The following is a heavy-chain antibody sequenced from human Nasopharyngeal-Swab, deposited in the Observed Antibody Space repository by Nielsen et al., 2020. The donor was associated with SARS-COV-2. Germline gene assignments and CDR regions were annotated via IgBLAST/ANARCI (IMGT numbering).Heavy chain of an antibody. J-gene: IGHJ6*03. CDR3: ARGAAVIYYYYMDV. CDR2: ISTYSGNT. Sequence: ASVKVSCKASGYTFTKYAISWVRQAPGQGLEWMGWISTYSGNTNYAQKFQGRVTMTTDTSTSTAYMELRTLKSDDTAVYYCARGAAVIYYYYMDVWGKGTTVTVSS. CDR1: GYTFTKYA. D-gene: IGHD6-19*01. V-gene: IGHV1-18*01.